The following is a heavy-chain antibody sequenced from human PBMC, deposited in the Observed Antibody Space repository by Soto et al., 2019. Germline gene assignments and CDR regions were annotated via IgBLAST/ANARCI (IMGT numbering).Heavy chain of an antibody. CDR3: ARTRNGGVADSFDS. Sequence: VGSLRLSCAASGFTFSRYAIHWVRLTPGRGLEWVLAISRDGSYIYYTDSVKGRFTVSRDNSKNTVFVQMNRLIPDDTALYFCARTRNGGVADSFDSWGQGTRVTVSS. CDR2: ISRDGSYI. J-gene: IGHJ5*01. V-gene: IGHV3-30*04. D-gene: IGHD3-3*01. CDR1: GFTFSRYA.